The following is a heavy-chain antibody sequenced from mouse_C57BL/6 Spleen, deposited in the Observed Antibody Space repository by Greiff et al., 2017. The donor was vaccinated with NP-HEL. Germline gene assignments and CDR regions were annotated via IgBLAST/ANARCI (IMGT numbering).Heavy chain of an antibody. CDR3: ARQGYYGHYYFDY. V-gene: IGHV1-59*01. Sequence: HVQLQQPGAELVRPGTSVKLSCKASGYTFTSYWMHWVKQRPGQGLEWIGVIDPSDSYTNYNQKFKGKATLTVDTSSSTAYMQLSSLTSEDSAVYYCARQGYYGHYYFDYWGQGTTLTVSS. J-gene: IGHJ2*01. CDR2: IDPSDSYT. CDR1: GYTFTSYW. D-gene: IGHD2-1*01.